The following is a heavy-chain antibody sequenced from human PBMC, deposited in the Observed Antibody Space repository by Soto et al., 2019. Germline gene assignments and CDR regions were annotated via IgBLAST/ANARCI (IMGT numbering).Heavy chain of an antibody. CDR3: ARVSGYSSGWYVGY. V-gene: IGHV4-59*02. D-gene: IGHD6-19*01. J-gene: IGHJ4*02. Sequence: GSLRLSCAASGFTVSSYYWSWIRQPPGKGLEWIGYIYYSGSTNYNPSLKSRVTISVDTSKNQFSLKLSSVTAAGTAVYYCARVSGYSSGWYVGYWGQGPLVTVSS. CDR1: GFTVSSYY. CDR2: IYYSGST.